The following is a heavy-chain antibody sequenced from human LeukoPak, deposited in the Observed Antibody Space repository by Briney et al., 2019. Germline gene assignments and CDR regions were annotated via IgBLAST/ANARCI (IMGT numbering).Heavy chain of an antibody. CDR3: ARDGSYYGSGDQH. J-gene: IGHJ1*01. CDR1: GYTFTSYY. Sequence: ASVKVSCTASGYTFTSYYMHWVRQAPGQGLEWMGIINPSGGSTSYAQKFQGRVTMTRDTSTSTVYMELSSLRSEDTAVYYCARDGSYYGSGDQHWGQGTLSPSPQ. CDR2: INPSGGST. V-gene: IGHV1-46*01. D-gene: IGHD3-10*01.